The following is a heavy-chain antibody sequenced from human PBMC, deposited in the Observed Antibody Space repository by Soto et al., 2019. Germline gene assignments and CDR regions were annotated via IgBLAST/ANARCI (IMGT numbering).Heavy chain of an antibody. V-gene: IGHV3-30-3*01. CDR3: ARERDYDFWSGYPRYYYYYGMDV. J-gene: IGHJ6*02. CDR1: GFTFSSYA. D-gene: IGHD3-3*01. CDR2: ISYDGSNK. Sequence: GGSLRLSCAASGFTFSSYAMHWVRQAPGKGLEWVAVISYDGSNKYYADSVKGRLTISRDNSKNTLYLQMNSLRAEDTAVYYCARERDYDFWSGYPRYYYYYGMDVWGQGTTVTVSS.